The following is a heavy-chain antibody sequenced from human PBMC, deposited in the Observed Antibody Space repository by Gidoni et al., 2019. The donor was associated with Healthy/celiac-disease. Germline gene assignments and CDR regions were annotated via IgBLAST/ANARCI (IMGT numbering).Heavy chain of an antibody. CDR3: AKERAPGPQYQLLPTYAFDI. CDR1: GFTFSSYA. J-gene: IGHJ3*02. V-gene: IGHV3-23*01. Sequence: VQLLESGGGLVQPGGFLRLSCAASGFTFSSYAMSWVRQAPGKGLEWVSAISGSGGSTYYADSVKGRFTISRDNSKNTLYLQMNSLRAEDTAVYYCAKERAPGPQYQLLPTYAFDIWGQGTMVTVSS. D-gene: IGHD2-2*01. CDR2: ISGSGGST.